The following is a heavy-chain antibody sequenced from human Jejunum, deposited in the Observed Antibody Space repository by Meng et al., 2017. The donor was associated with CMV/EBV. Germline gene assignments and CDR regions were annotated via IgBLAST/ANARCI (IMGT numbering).Heavy chain of an antibody. CDR2: INPYSGTA. CDR3: ARSYDDFWSGYYRRPSY. J-gene: IGHJ4*02. V-gene: IGHV1-46*01. D-gene: IGHD3-3*01. CDR1: FINYY. Sequence: FINYYIHWVRQAPGQGLEWMEIINPYSGTATYAQKFQTRVTMTRDKSTSTVYMDLSSLKSEDTAIYYCARSYDDFWSGYYRRPSYWGQGTLVTVSS.